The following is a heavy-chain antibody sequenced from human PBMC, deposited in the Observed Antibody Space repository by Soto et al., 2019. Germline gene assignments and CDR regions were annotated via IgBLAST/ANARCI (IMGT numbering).Heavy chain of an antibody. Sequence: SETLSLTCTVSGGSLSGYYWSWIRQPPGKGLEWIGDFYSSGSPHHNPSLKNRVSISEDRSKNQFSLKLSSVTAADTAVYYCARFRGRWFDPWGQGTLVTVSS. CDR1: GGSLSGYY. V-gene: IGHV4-59*12. D-gene: IGHD1-26*01. CDR2: FYSSGSP. CDR3: ARFRGRWFDP. J-gene: IGHJ5*02.